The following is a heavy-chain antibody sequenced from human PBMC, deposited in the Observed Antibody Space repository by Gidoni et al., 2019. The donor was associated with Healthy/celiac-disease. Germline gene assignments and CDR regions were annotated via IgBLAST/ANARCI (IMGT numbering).Heavy chain of an antibody. CDR1: GFTVSSTY. V-gene: IGHV3-53*01. J-gene: IGHJ6*02. Sequence: EVQLVESGGGLIQPGGSLRLSCAASGFTVSSTYMSWVRQAPGKGLEWVSVIYSGGSTYYADSVKGRFTISRDNSKNTLYLQMNSLRAEDTAVYYCARDGPITMVRGAPFSYGMDVWGQGTTVTVSS. CDR2: IYSGGST. CDR3: ARDGPITMVRGAPFSYGMDV. D-gene: IGHD3-10*01.